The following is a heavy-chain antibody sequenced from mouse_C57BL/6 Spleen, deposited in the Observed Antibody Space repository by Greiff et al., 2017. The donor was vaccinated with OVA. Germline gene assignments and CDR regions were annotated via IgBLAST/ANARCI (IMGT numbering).Heavy chain of an antibody. D-gene: IGHD1-2*01. V-gene: IGHV1-82*01. CDR2: IYPGDGDT. Sequence: VQLVESGPELVTPGASVKISCKASGYAFSSSWMNWVKPRPGTGLEWIGRIYPGDGDTNYNGKVKGKATLTADKSSSTAYRQLSSLTSEDSAVYFCASGRTTAGMDYWGQGTSVTGSS. J-gene: IGHJ4*01. CDR1: GYAFSSSW. CDR3: ASGRTTAGMDY.